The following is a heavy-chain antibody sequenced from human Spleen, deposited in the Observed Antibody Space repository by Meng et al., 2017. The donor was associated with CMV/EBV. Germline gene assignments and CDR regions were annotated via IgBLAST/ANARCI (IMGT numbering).Heavy chain of an antibody. CDR1: GGTFNSYA. J-gene: IGHJ5*02. CDR3: ARAAQEDWFDP. CDR2: ISAYNGNT. Sequence: ASVKVSCKASGGTFNSYAISWVRQAPGQGLEWMGWISAYNGNTNYAQKLQGRVTMTTDTSTSTAYMELRSLRSDDTAVYYCARAAQEDWFDPWGQGTLVTVSS. V-gene: IGHV1-18*01.